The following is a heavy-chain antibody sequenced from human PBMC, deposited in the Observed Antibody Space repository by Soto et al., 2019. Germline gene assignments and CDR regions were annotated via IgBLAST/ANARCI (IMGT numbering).Heavy chain of an antibody. Sequence: SETLSLTCTVSGGSISSPNFYWSWIRQHPGKGLEWIGYIYYSGSTNYNPSLKSRVTISVDTSKNQFSLKLSSVTAADTAVYYCARAPLGVFSTNWFEPWGQGTLVTVSS. V-gene: IGHV4-61*01. CDR2: IYYSGST. D-gene: IGHD3-16*01. CDR3: ARAPLGVFSTNWFEP. J-gene: IGHJ5*02. CDR1: GGSISSPNFY.